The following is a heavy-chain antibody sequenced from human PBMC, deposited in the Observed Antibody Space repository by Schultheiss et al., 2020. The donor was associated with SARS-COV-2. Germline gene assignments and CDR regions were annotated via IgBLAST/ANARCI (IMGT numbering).Heavy chain of an antibody. V-gene: IGHV1-46*03. CDR2: INPSGGST. Sequence: ASVKVSCKASGYTFTSYGISWVRQAPGQGLEWMGWINPSGGSTSYAQKFQGRVTMTRDTSTSTVYMELSSLRSEDTAVYYCARGAEGDGDYCDYWGQGTLVTVSS. CDR3: ARGAEGDGDYCDY. J-gene: IGHJ4*02. D-gene: IGHD1-26*01. CDR1: GYTFTSYG.